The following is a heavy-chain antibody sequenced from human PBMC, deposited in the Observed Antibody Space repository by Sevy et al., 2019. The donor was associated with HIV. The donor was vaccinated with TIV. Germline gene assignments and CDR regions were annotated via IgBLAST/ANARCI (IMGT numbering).Heavy chain of an antibody. D-gene: IGHD6-6*01. Sequence: GESLKISCKGSGYSFTSYWIGWVRQMPGKGLEWMGIIYPGDSDTRYSPSFQGQVTISADKSISTAYLQWSSLKASDTAMYYCAGPDVGPYSSSDYYYYGMDVWGQGTTVTVSS. V-gene: IGHV5-51*01. CDR2: IYPGDSDT. CDR3: AGPDVGPYSSSDYYYYGMDV. J-gene: IGHJ6*02. CDR1: GYSFTSYW.